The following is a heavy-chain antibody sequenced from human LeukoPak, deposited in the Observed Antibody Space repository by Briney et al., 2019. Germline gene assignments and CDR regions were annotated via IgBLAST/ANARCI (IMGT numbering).Heavy chain of an antibody. J-gene: IGHJ4*02. CDR3: ASGDGDFGDPFDY. CDR2: INTDGIRT. CDR1: GFTFHSNW. V-gene: IGHV3-74*03. Sequence: PGGSLRLSCAASGFTFHSNWMHWVRQAPGKGLGWGSRINTDGIRTTYADSVKGRFTISRDNAKNTLYLQMNSLRAEDTAVYYCASGDGDFGDPFDYWGQGTLVTVSS. D-gene: IGHD4-17*01.